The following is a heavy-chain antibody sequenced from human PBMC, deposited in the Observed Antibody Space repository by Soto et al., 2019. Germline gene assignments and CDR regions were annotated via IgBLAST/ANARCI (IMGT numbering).Heavy chain of an antibody. CDR1: GFTLSNYE. J-gene: IGHJ1*01. Sequence: EVQLVESGGGLVQTGVSLRLSCAASGFTLSNYEMNWVRQAPGKGLEWVSYISSSGKNIYYADSVKGRFTISRDNAKKYLYLQMNRLRAEDTAVYYCARDPEKYSGYDFGIEYCGQGTLVTVSS. V-gene: IGHV3-48*03. CDR2: ISSSGKNI. CDR3: ARDPEKYSGYDFGIEY. D-gene: IGHD5-12*01.